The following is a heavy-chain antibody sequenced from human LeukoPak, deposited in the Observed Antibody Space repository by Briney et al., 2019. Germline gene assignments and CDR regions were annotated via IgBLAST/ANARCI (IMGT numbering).Heavy chain of an antibody. D-gene: IGHD6-19*01. V-gene: IGHV4-39*07. CDR3: ARDTPSGSSGWYGNWLDP. CDR1: GGSISSSSYY. CDR2: IYYSGST. Sequence: SETLSLTCTVSGGSISSSSYYWGWIRQPPGKGLEWIGSIYYSGSTYCNPSLKSRVTISVDTSKNQFSLKLSSVTAADTAVYYCARDTPSGSSGWYGNWLDPWGQGTLVTVSS. J-gene: IGHJ5*02.